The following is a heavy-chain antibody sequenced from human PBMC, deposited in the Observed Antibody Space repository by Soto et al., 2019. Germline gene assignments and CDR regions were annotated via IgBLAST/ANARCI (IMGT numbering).Heavy chain of an antibody. CDR3: ARHKDTSSRYLLPDF. V-gene: IGHV4-39*01. CDR2: IYYSGNA. Sequence: SETLSLTCTVSGGSISSSSYYWGWIRLPPGKGLEWIGSIYYSGNAYYNPSLKSRAAVSVDTSKNQFSLKVTSVTATDTAVYYCARHKDTSSRYLLPDFWGQGTLVTVSS. CDR1: GGSISSSSYY. J-gene: IGHJ4*02. D-gene: IGHD6-13*01.